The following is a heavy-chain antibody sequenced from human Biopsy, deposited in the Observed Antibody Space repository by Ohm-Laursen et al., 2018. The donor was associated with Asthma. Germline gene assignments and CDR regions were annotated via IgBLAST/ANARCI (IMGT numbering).Heavy chain of an antibody. CDR3: ASPSSSREILYYYYNMDI. Sequence: GSSVKVSCKASGGTFGNYDISWVRQAPGLGLEWMGGISPVFGSTNIAQKFQGRVTISADIFTKTAYLEVSSLRSDDTAVYYCASPSSSREILYYYYNMDIWGQGTTVTV. CDR1: GGTFGNYD. V-gene: IGHV1-69*06. D-gene: IGHD6-13*01. CDR2: ISPVFGST. J-gene: IGHJ6*02.